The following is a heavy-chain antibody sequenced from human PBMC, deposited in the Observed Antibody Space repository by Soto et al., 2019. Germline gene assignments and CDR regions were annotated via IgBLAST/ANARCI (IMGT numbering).Heavy chain of an antibody. J-gene: IGHJ4*02. Sequence: PGRSVKLSCADSGVRFSIYDMSWVRQAPGKGREWVSAISGSGGSTYYADSVKGRFTISRDNSKNTLYLQMNSLRAEDTAVYYCAKTRGYYYDSSGYYYFDYWGQGTLVTVSS. CDR2: ISGSGGST. V-gene: IGHV3-23*01. CDR1: GVRFSIYD. CDR3: AKTRGYYYDSSGYYYFDY. D-gene: IGHD3-22*01.